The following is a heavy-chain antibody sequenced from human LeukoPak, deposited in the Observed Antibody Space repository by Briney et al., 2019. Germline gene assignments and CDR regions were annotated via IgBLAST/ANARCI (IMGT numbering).Heavy chain of an antibody. D-gene: IGHD5-12*01. CDR1: GGSISSGDYY. CDR2: IYYSGST. CDR3: ATDKGYHYY. J-gene: IGHJ4*02. Sequence: SETLSLTCTVSGGSISSGDYYWRWIRQAPGKGLEWIGYIYYSGSTYYNPSLKSRVTISVDTSKNQFSLKLSSVTAADTAVYYCATDKGYHYYWGQGTLVTVSS. V-gene: IGHV4-30-4*01.